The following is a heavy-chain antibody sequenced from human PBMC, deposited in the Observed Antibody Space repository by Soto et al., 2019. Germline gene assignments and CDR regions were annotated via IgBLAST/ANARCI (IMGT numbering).Heavy chain of an antibody. CDR3: ARHPGGRGYYYGMDV. D-gene: IGHD2-15*01. V-gene: IGHV1-69*12. Sequence: QVQLVQSGAEVKKPGSSVKVSCKASGGTFSSYAISWVRQAPGQGLEWMGGIIPIFGTANYAQKFKGRVTITADESTSTAYMELSSLRSEHTAVYYRARHPGGRGYYYGMDVWGQGTTVTVSS. CDR1: GGTFSSYA. CDR2: IIPIFGTA. J-gene: IGHJ6*02.